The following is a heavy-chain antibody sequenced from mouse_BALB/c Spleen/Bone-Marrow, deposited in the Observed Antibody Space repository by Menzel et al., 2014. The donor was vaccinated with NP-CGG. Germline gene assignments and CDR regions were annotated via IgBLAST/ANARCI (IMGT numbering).Heavy chain of an antibody. CDR1: GFNIKDTY. Sequence: EVQVVESGAELVKPGASVKLSCTASGFNIKDTYMHWVKQRPEQGLEWIGRIDPANGNTKYDPKFQGKATIIADTSSNTAYLQLSSLTSEDTAVYYCALYYYGSSGFAYWGQGTLVTVSA. CDR3: ALYYYGSSGFAY. J-gene: IGHJ3*01. D-gene: IGHD1-1*01. CDR2: IDPANGNT. V-gene: IGHV14-3*02.